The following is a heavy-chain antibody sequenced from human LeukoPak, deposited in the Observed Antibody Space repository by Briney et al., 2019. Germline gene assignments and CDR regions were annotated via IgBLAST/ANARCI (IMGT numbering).Heavy chain of an antibody. Sequence: PRGSLRLSCAASGFTFGSYGMSWVRQAPGKGLEWVSFITPNADRTSYADSVEGRFTISRDNPRNTLYMQMNSLRDEDTAVYYCAIMHGYYDGSGYWVQWGQGTLVTVSS. CDR2: ITPNADRT. J-gene: IGHJ1*01. CDR3: AIMHGYYDGSGYWVQ. D-gene: IGHD3-22*01. V-gene: IGHV3-23*01. CDR1: GFTFGSYG.